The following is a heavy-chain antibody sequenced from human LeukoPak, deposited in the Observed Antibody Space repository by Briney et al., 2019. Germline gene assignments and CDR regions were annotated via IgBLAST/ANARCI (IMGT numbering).Heavy chain of an antibody. Sequence: SETLSLTCTVSGGSISSGDYYWSWIRQPPGKGLERIGYIYYSGSTYYNPSLKSRVTISVDTSKNQFSLKLSSVTAADTAVYYCARGIAAAGTTSSYYFDYWGQGTLVTVSS. V-gene: IGHV4-30-4*01. CDR3: ARGIAAAGTTSSYYFDY. CDR1: GGSISSGDYY. D-gene: IGHD6-13*01. J-gene: IGHJ4*02. CDR2: IYYSGST.